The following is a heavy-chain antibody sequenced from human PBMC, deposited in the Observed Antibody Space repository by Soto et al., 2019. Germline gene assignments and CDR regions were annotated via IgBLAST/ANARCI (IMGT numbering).Heavy chain of an antibody. J-gene: IGHJ6*02. Sequence: SETLSLTCAVSGGSISSGGYSWSWIRQPPGKGLEWIGYMYHSGSTYYNPSLKSRVTISMDKPNNQFSLTVTSLTAADTAVYYCARARRRGSVVGVYYGLDVWGQGTRVTVSS. CDR2: MYHSGST. V-gene: IGHV4-30-2*01. D-gene: IGHD2-8*01. CDR3: ARARRRGSVVGVYYGLDV. CDR1: GGSISSGGYS.